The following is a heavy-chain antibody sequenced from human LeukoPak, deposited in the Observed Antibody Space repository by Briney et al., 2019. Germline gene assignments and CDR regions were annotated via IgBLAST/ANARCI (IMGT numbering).Heavy chain of an antibody. Sequence: GGSLRLSCAASGFTFSSYSMNWVRQAPGKGLEWVSSISSSSSYIYYADSVKGRFTISRDNAKNSLYLQMNSLRAEDTAVYYCARSSGYSGSYYGAFDIWGQGTMVTVSS. CDR2: ISSSSSYI. CDR1: GFTFSSYS. CDR3: ARSSGYSGSYYGAFDI. D-gene: IGHD1-26*01. J-gene: IGHJ3*02. V-gene: IGHV3-21*01.